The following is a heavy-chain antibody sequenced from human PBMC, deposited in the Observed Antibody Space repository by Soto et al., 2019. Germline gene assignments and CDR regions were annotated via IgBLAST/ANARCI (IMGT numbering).Heavy chain of an antibody. J-gene: IGHJ4*02. CDR2: ISAHNGNT. V-gene: IGHV1-18*01. Sequence: QVHLVQSGAEVKKPGASVKVSCKVCGYAFTTYGITWVRQAPGQGLEWMGWISAHNGNTNYAQKLQGRVTVTRDTSTSTAYMELRSLRSDDTAVYYCARGRYGDYWGQGALVTVSS. CDR1: GYAFTTYG. CDR3: ARGRYGDY. D-gene: IGHD1-1*01.